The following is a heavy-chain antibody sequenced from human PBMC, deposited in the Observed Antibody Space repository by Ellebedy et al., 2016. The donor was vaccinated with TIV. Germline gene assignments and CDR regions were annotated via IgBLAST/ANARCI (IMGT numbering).Heavy chain of an antibody. J-gene: IGHJ6*02. V-gene: IGHV1-69*04. CDR2: IIPILGIA. CDR3: ARDREYSGSYYYYYGMDV. Sequence: AASVKVSCKASGYTFSNYFVHWVRQAPGQGLEWMGRIIPILGIANYAQKFQGRVTITADKSTSTAYMELSSLRSEDTAVYYCARDREYSGSYYYYYGMDVWGQGTTVTVSS. D-gene: IGHD1-26*01. CDR1: GYTFSNYF.